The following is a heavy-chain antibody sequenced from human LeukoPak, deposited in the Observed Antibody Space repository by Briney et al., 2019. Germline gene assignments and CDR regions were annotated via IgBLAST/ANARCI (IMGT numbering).Heavy chain of an antibody. CDR2: ISGSGVMT. V-gene: IGHV3-23*01. Sequence: GGSLRLSCAASGFTFSDYAMTWVRQAPGKGLEWVATISGSGVMTYYADSVKGRFTVSGDTSKNTIYLQMHSLTAADTAVYYCAKDRSIGTYYTFDHWGQGTLVTVSS. CDR3: AKDRSIGTYYTFDH. CDR1: GFTFSDYA. J-gene: IGHJ4*02. D-gene: IGHD1-26*01.